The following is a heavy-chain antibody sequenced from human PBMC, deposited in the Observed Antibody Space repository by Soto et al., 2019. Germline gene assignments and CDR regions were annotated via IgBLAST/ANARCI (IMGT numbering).Heavy chain of an antibody. CDR2: INTGNGNT. V-gene: IGHV1-3*04. Sequence: QVQLVQSGAEVKKPGASVKVSCKTSGYTFSTYVMHWVRQAPGQRLEWMGWINTGNGNTEYSQKFQGRVTITRDTSESTAYMELSSLRSEDTAVYFCARDHYNGLGTYNYFDYWGQGTLVTVSS. J-gene: IGHJ4*02. CDR3: ARDHYNGLGTYNYFDY. D-gene: IGHD3-10*01. CDR1: GYTFSTYV.